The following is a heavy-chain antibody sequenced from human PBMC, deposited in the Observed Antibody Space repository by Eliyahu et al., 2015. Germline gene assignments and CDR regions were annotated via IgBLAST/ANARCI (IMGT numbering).Heavy chain of an antibody. Sequence: EVQLVQSGAEVKRPGESLKISXKGSGYNFDNYWIGWVRQTPGIGLEWMGLIYPDDSDDRYSPSFRGQVTVSADKSINTVYLQWSSLKASDTAMYYCARPSSPRGYRDAFDIWGQGTMVTVSS. CDR3: ARPSSPRGYRDAFDI. CDR2: IYPDDSDD. V-gene: IGHV5-51*01. D-gene: IGHD3-16*02. J-gene: IGHJ3*02. CDR1: GYNFDNYW.